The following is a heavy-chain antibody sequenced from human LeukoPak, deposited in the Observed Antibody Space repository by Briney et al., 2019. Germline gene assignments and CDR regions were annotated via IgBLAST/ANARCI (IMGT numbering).Heavy chain of an antibody. Sequence: ASVKVSCKASGYTFITYGISWVRQAPGQGLEWMGWINAYSGNTDYTQNLQGRLTMATDTSTTTAYMELRSLRSDDTAVYYCVFGECSSTSCYPRRGHWGQGTLVTVSS. D-gene: IGHD2-2*01. CDR3: VFGECSSTSCYPRRGH. V-gene: IGHV1-18*01. CDR2: INAYSGNT. J-gene: IGHJ4*02. CDR1: GYTFITYG.